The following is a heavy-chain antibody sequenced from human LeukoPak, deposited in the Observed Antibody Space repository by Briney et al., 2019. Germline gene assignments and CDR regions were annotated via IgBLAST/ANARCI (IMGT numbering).Heavy chain of an antibody. CDR3: ARSGYSSESSGYYFSIDY. CDR2: ISAYNGNT. J-gene: IGHJ4*02. V-gene: IGHV1-18*01. CDR1: GYTFTSYG. Sequence: ASVKVSCKASGYTFTSYGISWVRQAPGQGLEWMGWISAYNGNTNYIQKLQDRVTMATDTSTRTAYMELRSLRSDDTAVYYCARSGYSSESSGYYFSIDYWGQGTPVTVSS. D-gene: IGHD3-22*01.